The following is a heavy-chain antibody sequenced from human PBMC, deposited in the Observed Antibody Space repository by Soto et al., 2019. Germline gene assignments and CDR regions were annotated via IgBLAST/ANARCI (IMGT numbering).Heavy chain of an antibody. Sequence: SETLSLTCTVSGGSISSYYWSWIRQPPGKGLEWIGYIYYSGSTNYNPSLKSRVTISVDTSENQFSLKLSSVTAADTAVYYCARHLDYYGSGRRTGGLDVWGKGTAVTVSS. J-gene: IGHJ6*04. CDR1: GGSISSYY. V-gene: IGHV4-59*08. CDR3: ARHLDYYGSGRRTGGLDV. CDR2: IYYSGST. D-gene: IGHD3-10*01.